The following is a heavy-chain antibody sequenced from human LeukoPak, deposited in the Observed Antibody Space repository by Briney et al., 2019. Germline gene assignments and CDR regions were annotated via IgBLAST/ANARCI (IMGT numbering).Heavy chain of an antibody. V-gene: IGHV4-4*07. Sequence: SETLSLTCTVSGDSISNYYWSWIRQSAGKGLEWIGRINTSGNTNYNPSLKSRVTMSLDAYKNQFSLNESSVTVADAAVFCCARERQGVRLDVWPKEPRVSVST. D-gene: IGHD2-2*01. CDR1: GDSISNYY. J-gene: IGHJ6*01. CDR3: ARERQGVRLDV. CDR2: INTSGNT.